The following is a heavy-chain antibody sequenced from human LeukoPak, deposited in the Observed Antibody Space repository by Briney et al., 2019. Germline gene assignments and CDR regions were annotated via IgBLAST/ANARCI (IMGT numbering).Heavy chain of an antibody. Sequence: GGSLRLSCAASGFTFSSFSMDWVRQAPGKGLEWLSYISSTSSTMLYTDSVEGRFTISRDNAKNSLYLQMHSLRAEDTAVYYCARSRSGYQFDYWGQGTLVTVSS. CDR2: ISSTSSTM. J-gene: IGHJ4*02. CDR3: ARSRSGYQFDY. CDR1: GFTFSSFS. V-gene: IGHV3-48*01. D-gene: IGHD2-2*01.